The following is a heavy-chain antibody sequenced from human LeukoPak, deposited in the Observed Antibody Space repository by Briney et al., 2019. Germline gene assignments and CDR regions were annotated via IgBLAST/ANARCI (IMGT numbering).Heavy chain of an antibody. CDR2: MRSKAYGGTT. CDR3: TRSDAEFWSGYYSDY. Sequence: GGSLSLSLAASGFTFSSYAMSWVRQAPGKGLEWVGFMRSKAYGGTTEYAASVKGRFTISRDDSKSIASLQMNSLKTEDTAVYYCTRSDAEFWSGYYSDYWGQGTLVTVSS. V-gene: IGHV3-49*04. D-gene: IGHD3-3*01. J-gene: IGHJ4*02. CDR1: GFTFSSYA.